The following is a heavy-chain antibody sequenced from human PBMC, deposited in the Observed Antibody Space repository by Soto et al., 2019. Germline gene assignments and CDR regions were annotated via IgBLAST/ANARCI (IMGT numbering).Heavy chain of an antibody. Sequence: QVQLVESGGGVVQPGRSLRLSCAASGFTFSSYGMHWVRQAPGKGLEWVAVIWYDGSNKYYADSVKGRFTISRDNSKNTLYLQMNSLSAEDTAVYYCARSPLRDIVVVPAAEHYYYYGMDVWGQGTTVTVSS. CDR3: ARSPLRDIVVVPAAEHYYYYGMDV. CDR2: IWYDGSNK. CDR1: GFTFSSYG. D-gene: IGHD2-2*01. V-gene: IGHV3-33*01. J-gene: IGHJ6*02.